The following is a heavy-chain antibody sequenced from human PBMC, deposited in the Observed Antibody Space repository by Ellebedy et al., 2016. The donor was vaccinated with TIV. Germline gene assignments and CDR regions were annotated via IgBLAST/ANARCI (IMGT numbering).Heavy chain of an antibody. CDR1: GYTFTSYG. D-gene: IGHD6-13*01. CDR2: ISTYNGNT. V-gene: IGHV1-18*01. Sequence: ASVKVSCXASGYTFTSYGLSWVRQAPGQGLEWMGWISTYNGNTNYAQKLQGRVTMTTDTSTSTAYMELRSLRSDDTAVYYCAREGSWYSSSWSDYWGQGTLVTVSS. CDR3: AREGSWYSSSWSDY. J-gene: IGHJ4*02.